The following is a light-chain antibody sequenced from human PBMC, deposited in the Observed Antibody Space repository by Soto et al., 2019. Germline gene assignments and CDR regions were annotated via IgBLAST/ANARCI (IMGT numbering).Light chain of an antibody. CDR3: QQYGGSPPYT. CDR2: GAS. Sequence: EIVLTQSPGTLSLSPGERATLSCRASHSISSTYLAWYQQKPGQAPRLLIYGASSRATGIPDRFSGSGSGTDFTLTIIRLEPEDFAVYYCQQYGGSPPYTFGQGTKLETK. J-gene: IGKJ2*01. CDR1: HSISSTY. V-gene: IGKV3-20*01.